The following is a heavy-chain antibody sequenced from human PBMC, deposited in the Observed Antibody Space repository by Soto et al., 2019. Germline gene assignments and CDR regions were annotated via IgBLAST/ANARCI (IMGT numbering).Heavy chain of an antibody. D-gene: IGHD6-13*01. CDR1: GDSVNSYY. V-gene: IGHV4-59*02. J-gene: IGHJ4*02. Sequence: SETLSLTCTVTGDSVNSYYWSWVRQPPWKGLECMGYVYYSGSTNYNPSLKSRVTISVDTSKNQISLRLKSVAAADTAVYYCARPETSGIHYCDYCGQRSLVAVSS. CDR3: ARPETSGIHYCDY. CDR2: VYYSGST.